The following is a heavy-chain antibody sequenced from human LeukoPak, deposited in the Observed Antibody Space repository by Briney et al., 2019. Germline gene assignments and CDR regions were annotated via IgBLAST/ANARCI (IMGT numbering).Heavy chain of an antibody. CDR3: AKDWEYCSGGSCRTYGGLDY. CDR1: AGSISSSNYY. CDR2: IRGSGGGT. D-gene: IGHD2-15*01. V-gene: IGHV3-23*01. Sequence: ETLSLTCTVSAGSISSSNYYWGWIRQPPGKGLEWVSSIRGSGGGTNYGDSVKGRFTISRYNSKNTLYLQMNSLRAEDTAVYYCAKDWEYCSGGSCRTYGGLDYWGQGTLVTVSS. J-gene: IGHJ4*02.